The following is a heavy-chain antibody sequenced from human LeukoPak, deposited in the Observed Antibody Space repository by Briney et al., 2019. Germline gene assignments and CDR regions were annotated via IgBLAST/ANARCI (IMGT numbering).Heavy chain of an antibody. J-gene: IGHJ4*02. CDR2: IIPILGIA. V-gene: IGHV1-69*04. CDR3: ARNAPLAEGDYVL. Sequence: ASVKVSCKASGGTFSSYAISWVRQAPGQGLEWMGRIIPILGIANYAQKFQGRVTITANKSTSTAYMELSSLRSEDTAVYYCARNAPLAEGDYVLWGQGTLVTVSS. CDR1: GGTFSSYA. D-gene: IGHD4-17*01.